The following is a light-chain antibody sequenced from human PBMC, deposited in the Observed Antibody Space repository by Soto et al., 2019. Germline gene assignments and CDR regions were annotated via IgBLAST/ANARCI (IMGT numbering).Light chain of an antibody. Sequence: TQSPATLSVSPGDRATLSCRASQSVSSNLAWYQQKPGQAPTLLIYGASIRAAGIPDRFSGSGSGTDFTLTIRRLEPDDFAVYYCQQYGSSPRTFGQGTKVDIK. V-gene: IGKV3-20*01. CDR3: QQYGSSPRT. J-gene: IGKJ1*01. CDR2: GAS. CDR1: QSVSSN.